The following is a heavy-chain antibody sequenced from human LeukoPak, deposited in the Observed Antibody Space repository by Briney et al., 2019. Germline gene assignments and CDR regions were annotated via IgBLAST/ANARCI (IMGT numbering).Heavy chain of an antibody. V-gene: IGHV3-23*01. CDR2: ISDSGYST. J-gene: IGHJ4*02. D-gene: IGHD3-10*01. CDR3: ALNSGYGSVIYYTLPIDY. CDR1: GFTFSSYA. Sequence: PGGSLRLSCAASGFTFSSYAMSWVRQAPGKGLEWVSTISDSGYSTYYADFVKGRFTISRDNSKSTLYLQMNSLRAEDTAVYYFALNSGYGSVIYYTLPIDYWGQGTLVTVSS.